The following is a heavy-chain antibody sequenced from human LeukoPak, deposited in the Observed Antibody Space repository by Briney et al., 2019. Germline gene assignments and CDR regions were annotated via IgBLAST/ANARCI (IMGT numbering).Heavy chain of an antibody. D-gene: IGHD3-3*01. Sequence: YVDSVKGRFTISRDNAKNSLYLQMNSLRAEDTAVYYCARDRGAVHYDFWSGYYSPYYFDYWGQGTLVTVSS. V-gene: IGHV3-7*01. CDR3: ARDRGAVHYDFWSGYYSPYYFDY. J-gene: IGHJ4*02.